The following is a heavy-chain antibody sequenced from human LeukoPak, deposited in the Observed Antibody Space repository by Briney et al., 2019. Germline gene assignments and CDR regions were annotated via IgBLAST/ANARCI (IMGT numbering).Heavy chain of an antibody. CDR3: ARIIVGATRKNVDY. Sequence: GGSLRLSCAASGFTFDDYAMHWVRQAPGKGLEWVSGISWNSGRIGYADSVKGRFTISRDNAKNSLYLQMNSLRAEDTAVYYCARIIVGATRKNVDYWGQGTLVTVSS. J-gene: IGHJ4*02. V-gene: IGHV3-9*01. CDR2: ISWNSGRI. D-gene: IGHD1-26*01. CDR1: GFTFDDYA.